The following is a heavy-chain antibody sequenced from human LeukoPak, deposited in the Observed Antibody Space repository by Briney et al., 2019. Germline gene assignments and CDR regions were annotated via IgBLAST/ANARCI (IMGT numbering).Heavy chain of an antibody. CDR1: GFTFSSYA. D-gene: IGHD3-22*01. Sequence: GGSLRLSCAASGFTFSSYAMKWVRQAPGKGLEWVSGISAGGGSTYYADSVRGRFTISRDNSKNTLDLQMNSLKVEDTAVYYCAKFRYHSNDNNYLDFNYWGQGTLVTVSS. CDR2: ISAGGGST. J-gene: IGHJ4*02. V-gene: IGHV3-23*01. CDR3: AKFRYHSNDNNYLDFNY.